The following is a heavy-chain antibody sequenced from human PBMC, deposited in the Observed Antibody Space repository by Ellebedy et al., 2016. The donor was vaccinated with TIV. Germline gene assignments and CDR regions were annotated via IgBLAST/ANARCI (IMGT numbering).Heavy chain of an antibody. V-gene: IGHV3-72*01. J-gene: IGHJ6*02. CDR2: SRNKANSYTT. CDR3: ARDLPSHSGIWDV. CDR1: GFTFSDHY. Sequence: GESLKIPCAASGFTFSDHYMDWVRQAPRKGLEWVGRSRNKANSYTTEYAASVKGRFTISRDDSKNSVYLQMNSLKTEDTAVYYCARDLPSHSGIWDVWGQGTTVTVSS. D-gene: IGHD3-10*01.